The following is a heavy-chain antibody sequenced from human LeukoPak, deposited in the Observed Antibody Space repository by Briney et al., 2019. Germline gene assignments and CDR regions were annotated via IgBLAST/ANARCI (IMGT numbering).Heavy chain of an antibody. D-gene: IGHD3-9*01. J-gene: IGHJ4*02. CDR3: AKDMLNYDILTGYYDKYFDY. CDR2: ISGSGGST. Sequence: PGGSLRLSCVASAFTFSSYSMSWVRQAPGKGLEWVSAISGSGGSTYYADSVKGRFTISRDNSKNTLYLQMNSLRAEDTAVYYCAKDMLNYDILTGYYDKYFDYWGQGTLVTVSS. V-gene: IGHV3-23*01. CDR1: AFTFSSYS.